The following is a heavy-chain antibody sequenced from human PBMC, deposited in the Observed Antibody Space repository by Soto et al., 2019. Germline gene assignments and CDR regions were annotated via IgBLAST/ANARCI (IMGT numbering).Heavy chain of an antibody. V-gene: IGHV4-31*03. CDR2: IYYGGST. CDR3: ARGGYPYANSGQNPYDY. CDR1: GGSISSGGYY. Sequence: SETLSLTCTVSGGSISSGGYYWSWIRQHPGKGLEWIGYIYYGGSTYYNPSLKSRATISGDTSKNQFSLKLSSVTAADTAVYSCARGGYPYANSGQNPYDYRRQGILVTVSS. J-gene: IGHJ4*01. D-gene: IGHD5-12*01.